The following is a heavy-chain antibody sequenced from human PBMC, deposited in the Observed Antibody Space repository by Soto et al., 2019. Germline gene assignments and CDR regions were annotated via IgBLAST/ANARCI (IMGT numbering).Heavy chain of an antibody. CDR3: AKDRSVDLREWFDH. CDR2: ISGSGDST. V-gene: IGHV3-23*01. J-gene: IGHJ5*02. CDR1: VFTFGSYA. Sequence: PGGGSRGFWAAYVFTFGSYAMNWVRQAPGKGLEWVSSISGSGDSTYYADSVKGRFTISRDNSKNTLYLQVNSLRAEDTAVYYCAKDRSVDLREWFDHRGQVTLVTASS. D-gene: IGHD5-12*01.